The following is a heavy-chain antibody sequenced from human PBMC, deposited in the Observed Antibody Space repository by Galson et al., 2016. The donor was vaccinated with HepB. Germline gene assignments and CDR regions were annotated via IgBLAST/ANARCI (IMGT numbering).Heavy chain of an antibody. D-gene: IGHD6-25*01. V-gene: IGHV3-74*01. CDR1: GLTFSSYW. CDR2: INGDGSTT. CDR3: AFGQSSAFGTFDV. Sequence: SLRLSCAASGLTFSSYWMYWVRQASGKGPVWVSRINGDGSTTNYADSMKGRFTISRDNAKNTLYLQMNSLGVEDTAMYYCAFGQSSAFGTFDVWGQGTMVTVSS. J-gene: IGHJ3*01.